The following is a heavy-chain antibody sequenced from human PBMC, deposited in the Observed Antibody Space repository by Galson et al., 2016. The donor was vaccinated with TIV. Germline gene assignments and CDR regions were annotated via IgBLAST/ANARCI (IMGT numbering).Heavy chain of an antibody. D-gene: IGHD1-1*01. CDR3: TRTAMGSTRNAFDI. J-gene: IGHJ3*02. CDR2: ITSKTYGATT. CDR1: GFTFGHYA. V-gene: IGHV3-49*03. Sequence: SLRLSCAASGFTFGHYAVNWFRQAPGKGLEWVGFITSKTYGATTEYAASVKGRFTISRDDSRNIAYLQMNSLKTEDTAVDYCTRTAMGSTRNAFDIWGQGTVVTVSS.